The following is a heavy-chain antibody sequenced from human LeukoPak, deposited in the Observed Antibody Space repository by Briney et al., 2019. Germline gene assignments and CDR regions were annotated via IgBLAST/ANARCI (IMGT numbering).Heavy chain of an antibody. CDR1: GYTFTSYG. V-gene: IGHV1-18*01. D-gene: IGHD2-2*01. J-gene: IGHJ5*02. Sequence: ASVKVSCKASGYTFTSYGISWVRQAPGQGLEWMGWISAYNGNTNYAQKLQGRVTMTTDTSTSTAYMELRSLRSDDTAVYYCARDHPRYCSSTSCYPNRFDPWGQGTLVTVSS. CDR2: ISAYNGNT. CDR3: ARDHPRYCSSTSCYPNRFDP.